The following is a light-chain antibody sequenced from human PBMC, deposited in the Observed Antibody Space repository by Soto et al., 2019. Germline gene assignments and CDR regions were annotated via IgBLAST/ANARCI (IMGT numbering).Light chain of an antibody. CDR3: QHYDSYPYT. CDR2: DAS. Sequence: DTQMTQSPPTLSASVGDTVTITCRASQSISTWMAWYQQKPGKAPKLLIFDASTLQGGVPSRFSGSASGTEFTLTISSLQPDDFATYYCQHYDSYPYTFGQGTKVEI. V-gene: IGKV1-5*01. CDR1: QSISTW. J-gene: IGKJ2*01.